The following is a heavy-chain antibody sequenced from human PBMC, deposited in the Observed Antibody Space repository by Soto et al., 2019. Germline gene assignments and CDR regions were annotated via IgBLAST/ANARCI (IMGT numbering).Heavy chain of an antibody. V-gene: IGHV4-30-4*01. CDR2: IYYSGST. Sequence: SETLSFTCTVSGGSISSGDYYWSWIRQPPGKGLEWIGYIYYSGSTYYNPSLKSRVTISVDTSKNQFSLKLSSVTAADTAVYYCARETGYYYDSSALNDAFDIWGQGTMVTVS. CDR1: GGSISSGDYY. CDR3: ARETGYYYDSSALNDAFDI. D-gene: IGHD3-22*01. J-gene: IGHJ3*02.